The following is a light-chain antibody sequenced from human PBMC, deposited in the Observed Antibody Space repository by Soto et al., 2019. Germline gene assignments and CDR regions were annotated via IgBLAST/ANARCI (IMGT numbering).Light chain of an antibody. J-gene: IGKJ1*01. V-gene: IGKV3-15*01. CDR3: QHYNNWPRT. Sequence: EIVMTQSPATLSVSPGERPTLSGRPSKRVSSNLAWYQQKPGQAPRPLIYGASTRATGIPARFSGSGSGTEFTLTISSLQSEDFAVYYCQHYNNWPRTFGQGTKVEIK. CDR1: KRVSSN. CDR2: GAS.